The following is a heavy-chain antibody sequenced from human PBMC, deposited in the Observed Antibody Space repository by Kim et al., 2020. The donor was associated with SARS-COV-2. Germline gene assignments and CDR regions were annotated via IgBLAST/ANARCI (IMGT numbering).Heavy chain of an antibody. D-gene: IGHD3-10*01. CDR2: MNPNSGNT. V-gene: IGHV1-8*01. CDR3: ARGRVPYGSGGLNWFDP. J-gene: IGHJ5*02. CDR1: GYTFTSYD. Sequence: ASVKVSCKASGYTFTSYDINWVRQATGQGLEWMGWMNPNSGNTGYAQKFQGRVTMTRNTSISTAYMELSSLRSEDTAVYYCARGRVPYGSGGLNWFDPWGQGTLVTVSS.